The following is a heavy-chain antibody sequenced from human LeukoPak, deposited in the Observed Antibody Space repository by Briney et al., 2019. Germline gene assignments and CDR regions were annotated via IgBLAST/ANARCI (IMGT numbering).Heavy chain of an antibody. Sequence: PSETLSLTCTVSGGSISSSSYYWGWIRQPPGKGLEWIGSIYYSGSTYYNPSLKSRVTISVDTSKNQFSLKLSSVTAADTAVYYCARAFGATHYYYYGMDVWGQGTTVTVSS. CDR2: IYYSGST. V-gene: IGHV4-39*07. CDR3: ARAFGATHYYYYGMDV. D-gene: IGHD1-26*01. J-gene: IGHJ6*02. CDR1: GGSISSSSYY.